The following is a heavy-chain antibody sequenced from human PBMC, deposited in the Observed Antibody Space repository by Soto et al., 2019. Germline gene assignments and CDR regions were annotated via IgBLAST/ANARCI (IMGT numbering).Heavy chain of an antibody. Sequence: SETLSLTCTVSGGSVSSGSYYWSWIRQPPGKGLEWIGYIYYSGNTNYNPSLKSRVTISLDTSKNQFSLKMRSVTAADTAVYYCAREKGYCSSTSCYTRFNWFDPWGQGTLVTVSS. CDR1: GGSVSSGSYY. CDR2: IYYSGNT. CDR3: AREKGYCSSTSCYTRFNWFDP. D-gene: IGHD2-2*02. J-gene: IGHJ5*02. V-gene: IGHV4-61*01.